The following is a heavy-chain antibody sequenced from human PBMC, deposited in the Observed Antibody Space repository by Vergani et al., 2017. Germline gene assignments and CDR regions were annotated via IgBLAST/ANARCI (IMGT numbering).Heavy chain of an antibody. Sequence: QVQLVESGGGVVQPGRSLRLSCAASGFTFSSYAMHWVRQAPGKGLEWVAVISYDGSNKYYADSVKGRFTISRENSKKTLYLQMNSRGAEDTAVYYCARDREVAGGELRSRAFDIWGQGTMVTVSS. J-gene: IGHJ3*02. V-gene: IGHV3-30-3*01. D-gene: IGHD1-26*01. CDR2: ISYDGSNK. CDR1: GFTFSSYA. CDR3: ARDREVAGGELRSRAFDI.